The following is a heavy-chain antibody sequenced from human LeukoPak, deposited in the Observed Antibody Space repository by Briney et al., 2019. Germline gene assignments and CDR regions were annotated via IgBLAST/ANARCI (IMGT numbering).Heavy chain of an antibody. Sequence: GGSLRLSCAASGFTFSSYSMNWVRQAPGKGLEWVSYISSSSSTIYYADSVKGRFTISRDNAKNSLYLQMNSLRAEDTAVYYCAKDLYDILTGYYIRVFDYWGQGTLVTVSS. CDR2: ISSSSSTI. CDR1: GFTFSSYS. J-gene: IGHJ4*02. V-gene: IGHV3-48*01. D-gene: IGHD3-9*01. CDR3: AKDLYDILTGYYIRVFDY.